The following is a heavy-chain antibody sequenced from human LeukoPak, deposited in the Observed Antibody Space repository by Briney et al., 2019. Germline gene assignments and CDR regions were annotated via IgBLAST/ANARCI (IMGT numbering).Heavy chain of an antibody. CDR3: ATTNDGGGYQWGDFFDF. Sequence: GSSVKVSCKASGGTSNSHAINWVRQAPGQGLEWMGRIIPNLGTTNRAQNFQDRATLTADKSTNTAYMELTSLTSDDTAVYYCATTNDGGGYQWGDFFDFWGQGTLVTVSS. D-gene: IGHD3-22*01. CDR2: IIPNLGTT. V-gene: IGHV1-69*04. J-gene: IGHJ4*02. CDR1: GGTSNSHA.